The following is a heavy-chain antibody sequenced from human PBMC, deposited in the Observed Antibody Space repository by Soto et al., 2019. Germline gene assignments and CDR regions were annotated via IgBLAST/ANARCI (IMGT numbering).Heavy chain of an antibody. CDR1: GYTFTSYG. J-gene: IGHJ4*02. D-gene: IGHD3-10*01. V-gene: IGHV1-18*01. Sequence: QVQLVQSGAEVKKPGASVKVSCKASGYTFTSYGISWVRQAPGQGLEWMGWISTYNGNTKYAQKLQGRVTMTTDTSTRTAYRELRSVRSDDTAVFYCAREMVRGVGSDYWGQGTLVTVSS. CDR3: AREMVRGVGSDY. CDR2: ISTYNGNT.